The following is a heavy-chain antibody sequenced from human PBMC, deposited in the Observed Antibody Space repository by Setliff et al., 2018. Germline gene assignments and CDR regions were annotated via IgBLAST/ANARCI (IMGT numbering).Heavy chain of an antibody. CDR3: ARSWRAGALNHFDY. D-gene: IGHD3-3*01. V-gene: IGHV1-18*01. CDR2: ISPYNGKT. J-gene: IGHJ4*02. Sequence: GASVKVSCKASGYIFNSYGIAWVRQAPGQGLEWMGWISPYNGKTNHAQNLQGRVALTTDTSTTTAYMELKSLRSDDTAVYYCARSWRAGALNHFDYWGQGSRVTVSS. CDR1: GYIFNSYG.